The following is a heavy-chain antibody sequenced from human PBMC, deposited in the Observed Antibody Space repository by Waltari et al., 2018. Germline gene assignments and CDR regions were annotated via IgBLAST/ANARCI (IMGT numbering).Heavy chain of an antibody. J-gene: IGHJ5*02. CDR1: GGAISGFY. D-gene: IGHD2-21*02. CDR3: ARGGGGDWEWFDP. V-gene: IGHV4-59*01. Sequence: VQLQESGPSLLKPSETLSLISTVSGGAISGFYWSWVRQPPGKGLDWIGYIYYTGSTNFNPSLKSRVTMSVDTSKNQFSLKLSSVTAADTAFYYCARGGGGDWEWFDPWGQGTLVTVSS. CDR2: IYYTGST.